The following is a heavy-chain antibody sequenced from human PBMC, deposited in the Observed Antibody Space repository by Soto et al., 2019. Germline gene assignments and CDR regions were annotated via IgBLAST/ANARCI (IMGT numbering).Heavy chain of an antibody. CDR2: IKTKTDGGTT. Sequence: KTGGSLRLSCAASGFTFSNAWMSWVRQAPGKGLEWVGRIKTKTDGGTTDYAAPVKGRFTISRDDSKDTLYLQMNSLKTEDTAMYYCTTGYCSSTRCYWDYYYGMDVWGQGTTVTVSS. CDR3: TTGYCSSTRCYWDYYYGMDV. V-gene: IGHV3-15*01. CDR1: GFTFSNAW. J-gene: IGHJ6*02. D-gene: IGHD2-2*01.